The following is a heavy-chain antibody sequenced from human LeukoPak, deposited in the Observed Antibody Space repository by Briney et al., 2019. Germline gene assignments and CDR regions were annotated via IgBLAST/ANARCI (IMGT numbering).Heavy chain of an antibody. CDR1: GYSFTSNY. V-gene: IGHV1-46*01. J-gene: IGHJ4*02. CDR2: IYPRDGST. CDR3: ARDQEGFDY. Sequence: ASVKVSCKASGYSFTSNYIHWVRQAPGQGLEWMGMIYPRDGSTSYAQRFQDRVTVTRDTSTSTVHMELSGLKSEDTAVYYCARDQEGFDYWGQGTQVTVSS.